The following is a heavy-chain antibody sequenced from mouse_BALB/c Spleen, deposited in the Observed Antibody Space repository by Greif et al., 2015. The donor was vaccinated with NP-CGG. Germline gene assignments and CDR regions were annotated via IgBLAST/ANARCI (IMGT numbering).Heavy chain of an antibody. CDR3: ARKGGQLGLRDAMDY. J-gene: IGHJ4*01. CDR2: ISSGSSTI. CDR1: GFTFSSFG. Sequence: EVKLVESGGGLVQPGGSRKLSCAASGFTFSSFGMHWVRQAPEKGLEWVAYISSGSSTIYYADTVKGRFTISRDNPKNTLFLQMTSLRSEDTAMYYCARKGGQLGLRDAMDYWGQGTSVTVSS. D-gene: IGHD3-2*01. V-gene: IGHV5-17*02.